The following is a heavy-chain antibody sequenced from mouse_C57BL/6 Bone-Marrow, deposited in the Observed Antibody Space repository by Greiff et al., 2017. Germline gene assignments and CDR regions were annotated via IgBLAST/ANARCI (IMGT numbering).Heavy chain of an antibody. Sequence: DVKLQESGPGLVKPSQSLSLTCSVTGYSITSGYYWNWIRQFPGNKLEWMGYISYDGSNNANPSLKNRISITRDTSKNQFFLKLNSVTTEDTATYYCARGGGTDFDYWGQGTTLTVSS. CDR1: GYSITSGYY. CDR2: ISYDGSN. J-gene: IGHJ2*01. V-gene: IGHV3-6*01. D-gene: IGHD4-1*01. CDR3: ARGGGTDFDY.